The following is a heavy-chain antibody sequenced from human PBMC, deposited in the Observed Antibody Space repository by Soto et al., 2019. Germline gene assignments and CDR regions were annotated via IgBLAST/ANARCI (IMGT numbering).Heavy chain of an antibody. J-gene: IGHJ4*02. CDR2: ISYDGSNK. CDR3: AREKQLDYYFDY. D-gene: IGHD1-1*01. CDR1: GFTFSTYT. V-gene: IGHV3-30-3*01. Sequence: PGGSRRLSCAASGFTFSTYTMHWVRQAPGKELEWVTLISYDGSNKYYADSVKGRFTISRDNSKNTLYLQMNSLRAEDTAIYYCAREKQLDYYFDYWGQGT.